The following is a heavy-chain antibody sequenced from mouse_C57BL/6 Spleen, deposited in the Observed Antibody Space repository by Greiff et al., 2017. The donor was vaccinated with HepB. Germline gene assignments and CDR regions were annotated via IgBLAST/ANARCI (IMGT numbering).Heavy chain of an antibody. J-gene: IGHJ3*01. D-gene: IGHD1-1*01. CDR2: INPNNGGT. CDR1: GYTFTDYN. Sequence: EVQLQQSGPELVKPGASVKIPCKASGYTFTDYNMDWVKQSHGKSLEWIGDINPNNGGTIYNQKFKGKATLTVDKSSSTAYMELRSLTSEDTAVYYCARLGYYGSSWDWFAYWGQGTLVTVSA. V-gene: IGHV1-18*01. CDR3: ARLGYYGSSWDWFAY.